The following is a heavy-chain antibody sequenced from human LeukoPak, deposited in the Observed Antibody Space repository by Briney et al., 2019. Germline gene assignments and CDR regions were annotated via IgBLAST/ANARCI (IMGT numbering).Heavy chain of an antibody. J-gene: IGHJ5*02. CDR1: GFTFSNYG. CDR3: AKGQLGIQSSKWFDP. CDR2: IRYDGSDK. D-gene: IGHD3-16*01. V-gene: IGHV3-30*02. Sequence: PGGSLRLSCAASGFTFSNYGMYWVREAPGKGLEWVAFIRYDGSDKYYADSVKGRFTISRDNSKNTLYLQMDSLRADDTAVYYCAKGQLGIQSSKWFDPWGQGTLVTVSS.